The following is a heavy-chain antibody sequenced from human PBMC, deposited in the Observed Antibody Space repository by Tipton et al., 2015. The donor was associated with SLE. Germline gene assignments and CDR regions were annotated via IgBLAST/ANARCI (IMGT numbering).Heavy chain of an antibody. J-gene: IGHJ3*02. D-gene: IGHD6-13*01. V-gene: IGHV4-59*01. Sequence: GLVKPSETLSLTCTVSGGSISRYSWSWIRQPPGKGLEWIGYIYYSGSTNYNPSLKSRVTISVDTSKNQFSLKLSSVTAADTAVYYCATWIAAAGNDAFDIWGQGTMVTVSS. CDR2: IYYSGST. CDR1: GGSISRYS. CDR3: ATWIAAAGNDAFDI.